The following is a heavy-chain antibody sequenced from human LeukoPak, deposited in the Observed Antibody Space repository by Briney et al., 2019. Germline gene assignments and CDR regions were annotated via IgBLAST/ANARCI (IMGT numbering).Heavy chain of an antibody. Sequence: GGSLRLSCAASGLTFSSSWMHWVRQAPGKGLEWVAVISYDGSNKYYADSVKGRFTISRDNSKNTLYLQMNSLRAEDTAVYYCAKDHGRWLVPEGVDYWGQGTLVTASS. V-gene: IGHV3-30*18. J-gene: IGHJ4*02. CDR3: AKDHGRWLVPEGVDY. CDR1: GLTFSSSW. CDR2: ISYDGSNK. D-gene: IGHD6-19*01.